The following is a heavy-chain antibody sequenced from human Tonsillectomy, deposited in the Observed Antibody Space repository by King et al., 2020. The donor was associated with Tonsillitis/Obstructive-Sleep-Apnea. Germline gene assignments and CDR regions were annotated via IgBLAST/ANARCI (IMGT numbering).Heavy chain of an antibody. J-gene: IGHJ6*03. Sequence: VQLVESGGGLIQPGGSLRLSCAASGFAVSSNFMTWVRQAPGKGLEWVSVIYYGGTTFYADSVKGRFTLSRDTSKNTLFLQMNSLRGEDTAVYYCGYSNYGYYYYYMDVWGKGTTVTVSS. CDR1: GFAVSSNF. CDR3: GYSNYGYYYYYMDV. D-gene: IGHD4-11*01. V-gene: IGHV3-53*01. CDR2: IYYGGTT.